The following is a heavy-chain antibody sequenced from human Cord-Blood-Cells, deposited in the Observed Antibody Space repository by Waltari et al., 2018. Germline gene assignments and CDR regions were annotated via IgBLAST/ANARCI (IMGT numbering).Heavy chain of an antibody. D-gene: IGHD1-26*01. CDR1: GFTFSSYG. V-gene: IGHV3-33*01. CDR2: IWYDGSNK. Sequence: QVQLVESGGGVVQPGRSLRLSCAASGFTFSSYGMHWVRQAPGKGLEGVAVIWYDGSNKYYADSVKGRLTIARDNSKNTLYLQMNSLRAEDTAVYYGARALESGSCPDYLGQGTLVTVSS. CDR3: ARALESGSCPDY. J-gene: IGHJ4*02.